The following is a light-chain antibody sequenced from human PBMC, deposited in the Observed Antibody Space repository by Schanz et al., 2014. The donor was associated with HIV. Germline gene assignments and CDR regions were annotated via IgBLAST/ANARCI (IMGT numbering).Light chain of an antibody. CDR3: CSFAGADSLFV. Sequence: QSALTQPASVSGSPGQSITIPCTGTSGDVGTYNLVSWYQQHPGKAPKLRLYEGDKGPSGVSIRFSGSKSGNTASLTISGLQAEDEADYYCCSFAGADSLFVFGIGTKLT. J-gene: IGLJ1*01. V-gene: IGLV2-23*01. CDR2: EGD. CDR1: SGDVGTYNL.